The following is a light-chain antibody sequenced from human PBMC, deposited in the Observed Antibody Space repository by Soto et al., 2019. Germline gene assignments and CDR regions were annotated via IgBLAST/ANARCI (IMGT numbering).Light chain of an antibody. J-gene: IGKJ2*01. Sequence: DIQLTQSPSFLSASVGDRVTITCRASQGISSYLAWYQQKPGNAPMLLIYAAATLQSGVTSRFSGSGSGTEFTLTISSLQPEDYATYYCQQLNSYPPYTFGQGTKLEIK. CDR2: AAA. CDR1: QGISSY. CDR3: QQLNSYPPYT. V-gene: IGKV1-9*01.